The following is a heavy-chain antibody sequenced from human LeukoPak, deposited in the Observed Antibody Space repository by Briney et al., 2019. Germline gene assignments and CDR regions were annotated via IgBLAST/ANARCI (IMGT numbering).Heavy chain of an antibody. J-gene: IGHJ3*02. CDR3: AKPEGEVVTPYDAFDI. CDR1: GFTFSSYA. CDR2: ISGSGGST. D-gene: IGHD2-15*01. V-gene: IGHV3-23*01. Sequence: GGSLRLSCAASGFTFSSYAMSWVRQAPGKGLKWVSAISGSGGSTYYADSVKGRFTISRDNSKNTLYLQMNSLRAEDTAVYYCAKPEGEVVTPYDAFDIWGQGTMVTVSS.